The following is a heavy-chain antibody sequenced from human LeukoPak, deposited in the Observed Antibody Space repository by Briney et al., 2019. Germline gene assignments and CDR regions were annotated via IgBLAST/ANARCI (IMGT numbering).Heavy chain of an antibody. CDR2: IYYSGST. V-gene: IGHV4-59*01. CDR1: GGSFSGYY. Sequence: SETLSLTCAVYGGSFSGYYWNWIRQPPGKGLEWIGYIYYSGSTNYNPSLKSRVTISVDTSKNQFSLKLSSVTAADTAVYYCARGALYGMDVWGQGTTVTVSS. J-gene: IGHJ6*02. CDR3: ARGALYGMDV.